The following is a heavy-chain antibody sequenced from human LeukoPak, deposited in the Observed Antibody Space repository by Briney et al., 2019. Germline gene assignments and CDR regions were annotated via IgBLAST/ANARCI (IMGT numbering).Heavy chain of an antibody. J-gene: IGHJ6*03. D-gene: IGHD3-3*01. CDR2: INHSGST. CDR1: GGSFSGYY. Sequence: SETLSPTCAVYGGSFSGYYWSWIRQPPAKGLDGIGEINHSGSTNYNPSLKSRVTISVDTSKNQFSLNLRSVTAADTAVYYCARVKVPGLTHYDFWSGYSFYYYYYMDVWGKGTTVTVSS. CDR3: ARVKVPGLTHYDFWSGYSFYYYYYMDV. V-gene: IGHV4-34*01.